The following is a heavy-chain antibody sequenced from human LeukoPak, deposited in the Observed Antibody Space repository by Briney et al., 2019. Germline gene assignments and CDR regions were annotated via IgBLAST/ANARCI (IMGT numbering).Heavy chain of an antibody. CDR2: LSGGGTT. CDR3: ARDREDYYDSSGYGSYFDY. V-gene: IGHV3-23*01. D-gene: IGHD3-22*01. Sequence: GGSLRLSCAASGFSFTNYAMNWVRQPPGKGLEWVSSLSGGGTTYYADSVKGRFTISRDISNNTLYLQMNSLRAEDTAVYYCARDREDYYDSSGYGSYFDYWGQGTLVTVSS. CDR1: GFSFTNYA. J-gene: IGHJ4*02.